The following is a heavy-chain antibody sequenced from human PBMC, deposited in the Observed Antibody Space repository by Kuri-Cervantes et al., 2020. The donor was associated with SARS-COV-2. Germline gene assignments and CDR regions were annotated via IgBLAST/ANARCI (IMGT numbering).Heavy chain of an antibody. J-gene: IGHJ6*02. Sequence: SVKVSCKASGGTFSSYTISWVRQAPGQGLEWMGRIIPILGIANYAQKFQGRVTITADKSTSTAYMELSSLRSEDTAVYYCARVGPIVGASDYYYYGMDVWGQGTMVTGSS. V-gene: IGHV1-69*02. CDR1: GGTFSSYT. CDR2: IIPILGIA. CDR3: ARVGPIVGASDYYYYGMDV. D-gene: IGHD1-26*01.